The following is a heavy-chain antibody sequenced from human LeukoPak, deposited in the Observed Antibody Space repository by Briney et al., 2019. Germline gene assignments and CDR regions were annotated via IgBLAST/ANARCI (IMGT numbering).Heavy chain of an antibody. CDR3: AAGEPYAY. D-gene: IGHD2-8*01. Sequence: GGFLRLSCAASGFTFTTYGMHWVRQAPGKGLEWVAIIWYDGSNKYYADSVKGRFTISRDNSKNTLYLQMNSLRAEDTAVYYCAAGEPYAYWGQGTLVTVSS. CDR2: IWYDGSNK. J-gene: IGHJ4*02. V-gene: IGHV3-33*01. CDR1: GFTFTTYG.